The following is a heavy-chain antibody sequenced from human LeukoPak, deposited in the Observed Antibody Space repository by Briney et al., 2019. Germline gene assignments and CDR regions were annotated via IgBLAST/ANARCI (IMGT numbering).Heavy chain of an antibody. Sequence: PGGSLRLSCAASGFSFSSFWMTWVRQAPGKGLEWVANIKEDGSEENYVASVKGRFTLSRDNAKNSLYLQMNSLRAEDTAVYFCAREAGYDYYIDYWGQGTLVTVSS. CDR2: IKEDGSEE. CDR1: GFSFSSFW. V-gene: IGHV3-7*01. CDR3: AREAGYDYYIDY. J-gene: IGHJ4*02. D-gene: IGHD5-12*01.